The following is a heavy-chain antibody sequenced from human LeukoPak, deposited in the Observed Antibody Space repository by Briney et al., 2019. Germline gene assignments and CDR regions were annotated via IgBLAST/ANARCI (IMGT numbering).Heavy chain of an antibody. CDR2: INGDGSAT. Sequence: GGSLRLSCAASGFTFSGHWMYWLRQAPGKGLAWVSCINGDGSATNYADSMEGRFTISRDNAKNIVYLQMNSLREDDTAIYYCARDINRGQVDYWGQGTLVTVSS. D-gene: IGHD7-27*01. J-gene: IGHJ4*02. V-gene: IGHV3-74*01. CDR1: GFTFSGHW. CDR3: ARDINRGQVDY.